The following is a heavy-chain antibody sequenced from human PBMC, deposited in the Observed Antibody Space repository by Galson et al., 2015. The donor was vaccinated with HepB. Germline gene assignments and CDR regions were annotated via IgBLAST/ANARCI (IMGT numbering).Heavy chain of an antibody. Sequence: SLRLSCAASGFTFSSYAMSWVRQAPGKGLEWVSAISGSGGSTYYADSVKGRFTISRDNSKNTLYLQMNSLRAEDTAVYYCAKDLGKGYSSSWYLRNYFDYWCQGTLVTVSS. CDR3: AKDLGKGYSSSWYLRNYFDY. CDR2: ISGSGGST. J-gene: IGHJ4*02. V-gene: IGHV3-23*01. CDR1: GFTFSSYA. D-gene: IGHD6-13*01.